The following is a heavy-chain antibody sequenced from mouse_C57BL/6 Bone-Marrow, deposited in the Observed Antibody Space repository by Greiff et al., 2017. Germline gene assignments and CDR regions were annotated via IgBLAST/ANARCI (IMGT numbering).Heavy chain of an antibody. CDR1: GYTFTSYG. J-gene: IGHJ4*01. CDR3: ARWGLPNYSNFYYAMDY. V-gene: IGHV1-81*01. D-gene: IGHD2-5*01. Sequence: QVQLQQSGAELARPGASVKLSCKASGYTFTSYGISWVKQRTGQGLEWIGEIYPRSGNTSYNEKFKGKATLTADKSDSTAYMELRSLTSEDSAVYFCARWGLPNYSNFYYAMDYCGQGTSVTVSS. CDR2: IYPRSGNT.